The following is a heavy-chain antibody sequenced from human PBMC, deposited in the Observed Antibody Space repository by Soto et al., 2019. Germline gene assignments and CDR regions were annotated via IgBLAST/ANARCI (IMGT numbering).Heavy chain of an antibody. V-gene: IGHV4-59*02. D-gene: IGHD1-26*01. J-gene: IGHJ4*02. CDR2: IYYSGST. CDR1: GGSVSSYY. Sequence: SETLSLTCTVSGGSVSSYYWSWIRQPPGKGLEWIGYIYYSGSTNYNPSLKSRVTISVDTSKNQFSLKLSSVTAADTAVYYCARVISYGYFDYWGQGTLVTVSS. CDR3: ARVISYGYFDY.